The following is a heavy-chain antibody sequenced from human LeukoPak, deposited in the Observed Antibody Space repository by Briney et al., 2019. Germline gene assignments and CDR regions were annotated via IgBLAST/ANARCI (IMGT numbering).Heavy chain of an antibody. V-gene: IGHV3-21*01. CDR2: ISSSSSYI. Sequence: GGSLRLSCAASGFTFSSHSMNWVRQAPGKGLEWVSSISSSSSYIYYADSVKGRFTISRDNSKNTLYLQMNSLRAEDTAVYYCAKAPTRGGAEYFQHWGQGTLVTVSS. CDR1: GFTFSSHS. J-gene: IGHJ1*01. CDR3: AKAPTRGGAEYFQH. D-gene: IGHD3-10*01.